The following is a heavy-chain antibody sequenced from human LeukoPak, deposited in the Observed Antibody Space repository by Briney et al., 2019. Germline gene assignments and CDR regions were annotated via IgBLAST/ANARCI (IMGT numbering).Heavy chain of an antibody. D-gene: IGHD3-10*01. CDR1: GFTFSSYG. Sequence: PGGSLRLSCAASGFTFSSYGMHWVRQAPGKGLEWVAVIWYDGSNKYYADSVKGRFTISRDNSKNTLYLQMNSLRAEDTAVYYCAKVEGSYYNVYSGFDYWGQGTLVTVSS. CDR3: AKVEGSYYNVYSGFDY. J-gene: IGHJ4*02. V-gene: IGHV3-30*02. CDR2: IWYDGSNK.